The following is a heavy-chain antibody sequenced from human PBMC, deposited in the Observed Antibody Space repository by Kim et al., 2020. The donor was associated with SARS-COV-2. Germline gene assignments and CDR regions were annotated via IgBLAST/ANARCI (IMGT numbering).Heavy chain of an antibody. CDR2: IKSKTDGGTT. Sequence: GGSLRLSCAASGFTFSNAWMSWVRQAPGKGLEWVGRIKSKTDGGTTDYAAPVKGRFTISRDDSKNTLYLQMNSLKTEDTAVYYCTTDLGDYANFDYWGQGTLVTVSS. V-gene: IGHV3-15*01. CDR3: TTDLGDYANFDY. D-gene: IGHD4-17*01. CDR1: GFTFSNAW. J-gene: IGHJ4*02.